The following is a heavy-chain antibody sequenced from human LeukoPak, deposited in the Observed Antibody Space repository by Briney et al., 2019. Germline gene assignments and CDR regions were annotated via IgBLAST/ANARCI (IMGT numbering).Heavy chain of an antibody. J-gene: IGHJ4*02. CDR3: VRDMNPTHYFDY. CDR2: IYHSGYT. V-gene: IGHV4-38-2*02. D-gene: IGHD3-16*01. CDR1: GYSISSGYY. Sequence: SETLSLTCNVSGYSISSGYYWGWIRQPPGKGLEWIGSIYHSGYTHYNPSLKGRATMSVDTSKNDFSLKLSSVAAADTAIYYCVRDMNPTHYFDYWGQGTLVTVSS.